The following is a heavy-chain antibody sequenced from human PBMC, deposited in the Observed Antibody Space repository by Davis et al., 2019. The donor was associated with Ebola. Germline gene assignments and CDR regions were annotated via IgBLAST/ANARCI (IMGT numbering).Heavy chain of an antibody. CDR2: ISGDGGRI. CDR1: GFTFDDYA. J-gene: IGHJ4*02. CDR3: ARDRMGYYSADY. V-gene: IGHV3-43*02. Sequence: PGGSLRLSCAASGFTFDDYAMHWVRQAPGKGLEWVSLISGDGGRIYYADSVKGRFTISRDNAKNSLYLQMNSLRAEDTAVYYCARDRMGYYSADYWGQGTLVTVSS. D-gene: IGHD3-3*01.